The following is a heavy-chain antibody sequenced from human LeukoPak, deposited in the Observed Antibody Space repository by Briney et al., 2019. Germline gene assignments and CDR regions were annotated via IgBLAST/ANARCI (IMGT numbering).Heavy chain of an antibody. J-gene: IGHJ4*02. V-gene: IGHV3-21*04. D-gene: IGHD1-1*01. CDR3: AKGIKIAVSKLERLRLYYFDY. CDR2: ISSSSSYI. Sequence: GGSLRLSCAASGFTFSSYSMNWVRQAPGKGLEWVSSISSSSSYIYYADSVKGRFTISRDNSKNTLYLQMNSLRAEDTAVYYCAKGIKIAVSKLERLRLYYFDYWGQGTLVTVSS. CDR1: GFTFSSYS.